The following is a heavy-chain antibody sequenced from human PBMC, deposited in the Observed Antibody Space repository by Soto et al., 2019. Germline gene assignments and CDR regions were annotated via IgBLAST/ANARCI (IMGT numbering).Heavy chain of an antibody. J-gene: IGHJ5*02. D-gene: IGHD3-3*01. V-gene: IGHV3-30*03. CDR3: ATDRGYDFWGFDP. Sequence: QVQLVESGGGVVQPGRSLRLSCAASGFTFSSYGMHWVRQAPGKGLEWVAVISYDGSNKYYADSVKGRFTISRDNSKNTLYLQMNSLRAEDTAVYYCATDRGYDFWGFDPWGQGTLVTVSS. CDR2: ISYDGSNK. CDR1: GFTFSSYG.